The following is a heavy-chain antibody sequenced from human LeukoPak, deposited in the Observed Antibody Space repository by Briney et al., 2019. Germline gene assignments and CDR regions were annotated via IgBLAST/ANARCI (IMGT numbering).Heavy chain of an antibody. CDR1: GYTFTGYY. V-gene: IGHV1-69*06. Sequence: GASVKVSCKASGYTFTGYYMHWVRQAPGQGLEWMGRIIPIFGTANYAQKFQGRVTITADKSTSTAYMELSSLRSEDTAVYYCATCYYDSSGYAFDIWGQGTMVTVSS. J-gene: IGHJ3*02. CDR3: ATCYYDSSGYAFDI. CDR2: IIPIFGTA. D-gene: IGHD3-22*01.